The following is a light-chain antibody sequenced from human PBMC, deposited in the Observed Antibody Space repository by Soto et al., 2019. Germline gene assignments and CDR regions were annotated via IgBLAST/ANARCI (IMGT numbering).Light chain of an antibody. V-gene: IGKV3-20*01. CDR2: GAS. CDR1: QTISSSY. J-gene: IGKJ4*01. CDR3: QQYGSSPLT. Sequence: EMLLTQSPDILSLSPGESATLSCRASQTISSSYLAWYQQKPGQAPSLLVYGASRRATGIPGRFSGSESGTDFTLTISRLEPEDFAVYYCQQYGSSPLTFGGGTKVDIK.